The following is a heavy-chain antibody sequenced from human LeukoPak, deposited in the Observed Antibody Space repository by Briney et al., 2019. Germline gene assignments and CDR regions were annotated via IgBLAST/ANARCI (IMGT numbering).Heavy chain of an antibody. CDR1: GFTFSSYA. CDR3: AKETEQWLRNGMDV. Sequence: PGGSLRLSCAASGFTFSSYAMSWVRQAPGKGLEWVSAISGSGGSTYYADSVKGRFTITRDNSKNTLYLQMNSLRAEDTAVYYCAKETEQWLRNGMDVWGQGTTVTVSS. J-gene: IGHJ6*02. V-gene: IGHV3-23*01. D-gene: IGHD6-19*01. CDR2: ISGSGGST.